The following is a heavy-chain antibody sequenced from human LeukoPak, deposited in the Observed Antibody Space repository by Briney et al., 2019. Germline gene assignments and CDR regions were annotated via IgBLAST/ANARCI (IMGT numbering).Heavy chain of an antibody. CDR3: ARDYSSSSKLIWFDP. CDR1: GFTFSDYT. J-gene: IGHJ5*02. CDR2: ISSSSSYI. V-gene: IGHV3-21*01. D-gene: IGHD6-6*01. Sequence: PGGSLRLSCTASGFTFSDYTMTWVRQAPGKGLEWVSSISSSSSYIYYADSVKGRFTISRDNAKNSLYLQMNSLRAEDTAVYYCARDYSSSSKLIWFDPWGQGTLVTVSS.